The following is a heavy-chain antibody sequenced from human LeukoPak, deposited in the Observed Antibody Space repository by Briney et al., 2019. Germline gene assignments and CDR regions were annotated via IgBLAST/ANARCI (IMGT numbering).Heavy chain of an antibody. Sequence: KPSETLFLTCAVSGYSISSGYYWGWIRQHPGKGLEWIGSIYHSGSTYYNPSLKSRVTISVDTSKNQFSLKLSSVTAADTAVYYCARHRMATIKSFDYWGQGTLVTVSS. CDR2: IYHSGST. CDR1: GYSISSGYY. J-gene: IGHJ4*02. V-gene: IGHV4-38-2*01. D-gene: IGHD5-24*01. CDR3: ARHRMATIKSFDY.